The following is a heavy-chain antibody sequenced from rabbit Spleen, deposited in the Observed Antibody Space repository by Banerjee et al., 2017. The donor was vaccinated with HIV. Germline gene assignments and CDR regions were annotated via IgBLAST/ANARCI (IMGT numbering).Heavy chain of an antibody. D-gene: IGHD5-1*01. CDR2: INTATGKA. Sequence: ELVESGGGLVQPGESLTLTCKASGVSLNDKDVMCWVRQAPGKGLEWIGCINTATGKAVYASWAKGRFTISTTSSTTVTLQMTSLTAADTATYFCARDLVGVVGWNFNLWGPGTLVTVS. J-gene: IGHJ4*01. V-gene: IGHV1S45*01. CDR3: ARDLVGVVGWNFNL. CDR1: GVSLNDKDV.